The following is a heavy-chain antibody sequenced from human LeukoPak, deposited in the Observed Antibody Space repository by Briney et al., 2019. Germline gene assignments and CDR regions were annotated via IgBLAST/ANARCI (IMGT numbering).Heavy chain of an antibody. D-gene: IGHD3-22*01. CDR2: IGTAGDT. CDR1: GFTFSSYD. Sequence: GGSLRLSCAASGFTFSSYDMHWVRQATGKGLEWVSAIGTAGDTYYLGSVKGRFTISRENAKNSLYLQMNSLRAGDTAVYYCTRGAYHYDSRTYVAFDYWGQGTLVTVSP. CDR3: TRGAYHYDSRTYVAFDY. V-gene: IGHV3-13*01. J-gene: IGHJ4*02.